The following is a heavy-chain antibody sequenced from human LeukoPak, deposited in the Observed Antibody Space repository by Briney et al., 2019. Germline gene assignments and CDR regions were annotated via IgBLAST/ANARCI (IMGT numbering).Heavy chain of an antibody. V-gene: IGHV3-7*03. CDR3: ARDKMVRGVIMDY. CDR1: GFTFSSYW. CDR2: IKQDGSEK. J-gene: IGHJ4*02. D-gene: IGHD3-10*01. Sequence: GGSLRLSCAASGFTFSSYWMSWVRQAPGKGLEWVANIKQDGSEKYYVDSVKGRFTISRDNAKNSLYLQMNSLRAEDTAVYYCARDKMVRGVIMDYWGQGTLVTVSS.